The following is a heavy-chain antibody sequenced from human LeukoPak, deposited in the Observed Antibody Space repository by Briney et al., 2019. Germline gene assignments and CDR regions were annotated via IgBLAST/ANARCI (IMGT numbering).Heavy chain of an antibody. CDR2: IRYDGNNK. Sequence: GGSLRLSCTASGFSFSSYGIYWVRQAPGKGLEWVAFIRYDGNNKYYADPVKGRFTISRDNSKNTVFLQMNSLTAEDTALYYCAVLLGASYYMDVGGKGPTATISS. J-gene: IGHJ6*03. D-gene: IGHD3-16*01. CDR3: AVLLGASYYMDV. CDR1: GFSFSSYG. V-gene: IGHV3-30*02.